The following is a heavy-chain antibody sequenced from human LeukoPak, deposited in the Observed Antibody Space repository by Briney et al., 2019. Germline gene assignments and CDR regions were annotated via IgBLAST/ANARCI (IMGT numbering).Heavy chain of an antibody. CDR3: ARGIPMMVVVTSRFDP. D-gene: IGHD3-22*01. CDR1: GGSISSSSYY. V-gene: IGHV4-39*07. J-gene: IGHJ5*02. Sequence: SETLSLTCTVSGGSISSSSYYWGWIRQPPGKGLEWIGNIYYSGSIYYNLSLKSRVTISVDTSKNQFSLKLSSVTAADTAVYFCARGIPMMVVVTSRFDPWGQGTLVTVSS. CDR2: IYYSGSI.